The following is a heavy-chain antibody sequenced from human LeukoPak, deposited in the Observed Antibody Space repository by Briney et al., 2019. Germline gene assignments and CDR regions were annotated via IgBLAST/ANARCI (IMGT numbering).Heavy chain of an antibody. CDR2: ISSGGSYI. CDR3: AKCSGGSCYQSDDF. D-gene: IGHD2-15*01. CDR1: GFTFSRHS. J-gene: IGHJ4*02. V-gene: IGHV3-21*01. Sequence: GGSLRLSSAASGFTFSRHSMNCVRQAPGKGREWVSSISSGGSYIYYGDSVKGRFTISRDNAKNSLYLQMNSLRAEDTAVYYCAKCSGGSCYQSDDFWGQGALVTVSS.